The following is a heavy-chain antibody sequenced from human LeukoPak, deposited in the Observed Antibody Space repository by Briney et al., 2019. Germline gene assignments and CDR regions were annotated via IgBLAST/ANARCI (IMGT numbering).Heavy chain of an antibody. CDR2: ISYDGSNK. Sequence: GGSLRLSCAASGFTFSGYPIHWVRQAPGKGLEWVAVISYDGSNKYYADSVKGRFTISRDNSKNTLYLQMNSLRAEDTAVYYCARTPEDIVATPYYFDYWGQGTLVTVSS. J-gene: IGHJ4*02. V-gene: IGHV3-30-3*01. D-gene: IGHD5-12*01. CDR1: GFTFSGYP. CDR3: ARTPEDIVATPYYFDY.